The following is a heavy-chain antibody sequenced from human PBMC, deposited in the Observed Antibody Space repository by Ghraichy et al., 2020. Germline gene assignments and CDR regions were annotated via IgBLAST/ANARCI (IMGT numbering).Heavy chain of an antibody. CDR3: ARRGRGYSLYYYGLDV. CDR1: GGSIRPHY. V-gene: IGHV4-59*08. CDR2: VHYSGGP. D-gene: IGHD5-18*01. J-gene: IGHJ6*02. Sequence: GSLRLSCSVSGGSIRPHYWSWIRQPPGKGLEWIGYVHYSGGPDYDPSLKSRISISLDTSKNQFSLTLTSGTAADTAIYYCARRGRGYSLYYYGLDVWGQGTTVTVSS.